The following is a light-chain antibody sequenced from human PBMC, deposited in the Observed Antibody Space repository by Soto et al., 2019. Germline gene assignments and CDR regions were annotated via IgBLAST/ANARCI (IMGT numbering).Light chain of an antibody. Sequence: IVMPQSPATLSVSPGERATLSCRASQSISRNLAWYQQKPGQAPRLLIFSASTRATGIPARFSGSGSGTEFTLTISSLQSEDSAVYYCHQYNNWLLFTFGPGTKVDIK. CDR2: SAS. CDR1: QSISRN. J-gene: IGKJ3*01. CDR3: HQYNNWLLFT. V-gene: IGKV3-15*01.